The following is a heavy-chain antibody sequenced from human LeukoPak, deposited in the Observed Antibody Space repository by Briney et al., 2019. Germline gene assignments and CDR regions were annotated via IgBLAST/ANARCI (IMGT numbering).Heavy chain of an antibody. J-gene: IGHJ3*02. V-gene: IGHV3-53*01. CDR1: GFTVSSNY. CDR3: ARARWYSGTQNAFDI. Sequence: PGGSLRLSCAASGFTVSSNYMSWVRQAPGKGLEWVSVIYSGGSTYYADSVKGRFTISRDNSKNTLYLQMNSLRAEDTAVYYCARARWYSGTQNAFDIWGQGTMVTVSS. CDR2: IYSGGST. D-gene: IGHD1-26*01.